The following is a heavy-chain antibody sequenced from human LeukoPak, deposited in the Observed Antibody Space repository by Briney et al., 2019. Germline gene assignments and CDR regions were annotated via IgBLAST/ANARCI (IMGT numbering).Heavy chain of an antibody. CDR2: ISGSGGST. V-gene: IGHV3-23*01. D-gene: IGHD2-15*01. CDR1: GFTFSSYA. J-gene: IGHJ1*01. CDR3: AKDQGPYCSGGSCYYFQH. Sequence: PGGSLRLSCAASGFTFSSYAMSWVRQAPGKGLEWVSAISGSGGSTYYADSVKGRFTISRDSSKNTLYLQMNSLRAEDTAVYYCAKDQGPYCSGGSCYYFQHWGQGTLVTVSS.